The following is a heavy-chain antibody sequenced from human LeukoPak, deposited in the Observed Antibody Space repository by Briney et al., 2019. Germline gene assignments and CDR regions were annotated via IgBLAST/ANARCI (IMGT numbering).Heavy chain of an antibody. J-gene: IGHJ3*01. CDR3: ARDPALEGTEDYRDFGGVESVDAFDV. CDR1: GGTFSSYA. CDR2: VIPMFDVT. D-gene: IGHD4-23*01. V-gene: IGHV1-69*10. Sequence: ASVKVSCKASGGTFSSYALSWMRQAPGQELEWMGRVIPMFDVTDYAQKFQGRVTITADTSTGTAYMELSSLTSDDTAMYYCARDPALEGTEDYRDFGGVESVDAFDVWGQGTMVTVFS.